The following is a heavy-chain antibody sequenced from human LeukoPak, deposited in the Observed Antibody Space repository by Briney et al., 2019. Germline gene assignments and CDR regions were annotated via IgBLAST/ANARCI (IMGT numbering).Heavy chain of an antibody. D-gene: IGHD3/OR15-3a*01. CDR1: GGSISSGGYY. CDR2: IYYSGST. V-gene: IGHV4-30-4*08. J-gene: IGHJ4*02. CDR3: AREWTGGIDY. Sequence: SETLSLTCTVSGGSISSGGYYWSWIRQPPGKGLEWIGYIYYSGSTYYNPSLKSRVTISVDTSKNQFSLKLSSVTAADTAVYYCAREWTGGIDYWGQGTLVTVSS.